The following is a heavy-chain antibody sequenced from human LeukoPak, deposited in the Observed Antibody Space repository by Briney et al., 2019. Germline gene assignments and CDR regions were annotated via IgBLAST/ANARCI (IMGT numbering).Heavy chain of an antibody. V-gene: IGHV3-33*06. J-gene: IGHJ4*02. Sequence: GGSLRLSCAASEFSFSPYGMHWVRQAPGKGLEWVAAIWEDGSNIHYADAVKGRFTISRDNSKNTLYLQMNSLRAEDTALYYCAKPIYNSGWYDYWGQGTLVTVAS. D-gene: IGHD6-19*01. CDR2: IWEDGSNI. CDR3: AKPIYNSGWYDY. CDR1: EFSFSPYG.